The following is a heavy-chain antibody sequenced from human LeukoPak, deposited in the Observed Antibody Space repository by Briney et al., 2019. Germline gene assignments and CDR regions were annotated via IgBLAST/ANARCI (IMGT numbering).Heavy chain of an antibody. V-gene: IGHV4-59*01. Sequence: PSETLSLTCTVSGGSIRNYYWSWIRQPPGKGLEWIGYIYYSGSTNYNPSLKSRVTISVDTSKNQFSLKLSSVTAADTAVYYCARVYYSSSYGYWYFDLWGRGTLVTVSS. CDR3: ARVYYSSSYGYWYFDL. CDR2: IYYSGST. D-gene: IGHD6-13*01. CDR1: GGSIRNYY. J-gene: IGHJ2*01.